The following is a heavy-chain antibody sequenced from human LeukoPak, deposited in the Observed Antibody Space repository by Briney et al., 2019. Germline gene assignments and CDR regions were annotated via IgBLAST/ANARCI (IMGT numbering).Heavy chain of an antibody. V-gene: IGHV1-18*01. CDR2: FSAYNGNT. CDR1: ADTFTSYG. J-gene: IGHJ2*01. D-gene: IGHD1-1*01. CDR3: AGDTSVYGYCDL. Sequence: AAVKSFCKASADTFTSYGVSWVRQAPGHRLKGMGWFSAYNGNTNSAQNLPGRVTMPTDTSTTTAYMALRCLRSDATAVSDCAGDTSVYGYCDLWGRGTLVTVSP.